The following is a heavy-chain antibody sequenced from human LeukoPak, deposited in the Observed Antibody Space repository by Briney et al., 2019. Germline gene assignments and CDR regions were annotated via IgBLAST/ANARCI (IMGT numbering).Heavy chain of an antibody. CDR2: ISGSGGST. CDR3: AKGVGSSTTHNWFDP. CDR1: GFTFSSYA. D-gene: IGHD2-2*01. V-gene: IGHV3-23*01. Sequence: GGSLRLSCVVSGFTFSSYAMSWVRQAPGKGLEWVSAISGSGGSTYYADSVKGRFTISRDNSKNTLYLQMNSLSAEDTAVYYCAKGVGSSTTHNWFDPWGQGTLVTVSS. J-gene: IGHJ5*02.